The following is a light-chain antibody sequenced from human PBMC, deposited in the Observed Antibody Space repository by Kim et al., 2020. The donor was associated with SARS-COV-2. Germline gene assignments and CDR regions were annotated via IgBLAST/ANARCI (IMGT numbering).Light chain of an antibody. V-gene: IGKV3-15*01. CDR3: HHQGP. CDR1: QSVRSN. CDR2: GAS. J-gene: IGKJ1*01. Sequence: EIVMTQSPATLSVSPGERATLSCRASQSVRSNLAWYQKKPGQAPRVLIYGASTRATGIPARFSGSGSGTEFTLTISSLQSEDFAVYYCHHQGPFGQGTKVDIK.